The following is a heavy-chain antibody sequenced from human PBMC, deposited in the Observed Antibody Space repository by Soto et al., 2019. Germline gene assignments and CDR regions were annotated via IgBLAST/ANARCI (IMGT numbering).Heavy chain of an antibody. J-gene: IGHJ4*02. V-gene: IGHV4-59*01. D-gene: IGHD3-22*01. Sequence: PSETLSLTCTVSGGSISSYYWSWIRQPPGKGLEWIGYIYYSGSTNYNPSLKSRVTMSVDTSKNQFSLKLSSVTAADTAVYYCAGASYYDTSGYYSHFWGQGTLVTVS. CDR1: GGSISSYY. CDR3: AGASYYDTSGYYSHF. CDR2: IYYSGST.